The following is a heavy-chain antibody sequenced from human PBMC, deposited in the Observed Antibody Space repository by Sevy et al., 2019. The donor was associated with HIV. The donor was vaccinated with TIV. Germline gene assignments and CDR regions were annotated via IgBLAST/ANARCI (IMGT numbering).Heavy chain of an antibody. CDR2: IKEDGSEK. D-gene: IGHD5-12*01. Sequence: GGSLRLSCAGSGFTFSSYSMSWVRQAPGKGLEWMANIKEDGSEKNYVDSVKGRFTISRDNAKNSLYLQMNSLRAEDTALYYCARARRSYGGSYYYYYYMDVWGKGTTVTVSS. CDR3: ARARRSYGGSYYYYYYMDV. CDR1: GFTFSSYS. J-gene: IGHJ6*03. V-gene: IGHV3-7*03.